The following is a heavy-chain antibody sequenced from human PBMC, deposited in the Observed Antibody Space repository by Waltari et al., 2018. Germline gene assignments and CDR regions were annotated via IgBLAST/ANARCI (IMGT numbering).Heavy chain of an antibody. CDR2: IIPILGIA. CDR3: ARDLGYCSSTSCPYDAFDI. V-gene: IGHV1-69*10. J-gene: IGHJ3*02. D-gene: IGHD2-2*01. Sequence: QVQLVQSGAEVKKPGSSVKVSCKASGGTFSSYAISWVRQAPGQGLEWMGGIIPILGIANYAQKFQGRVTITADKATSTAYMELSSVRSEDTAVYYCARDLGYCSSTSCPYDAFDIWGQGTMVTVSS. CDR1: GGTFSSYA.